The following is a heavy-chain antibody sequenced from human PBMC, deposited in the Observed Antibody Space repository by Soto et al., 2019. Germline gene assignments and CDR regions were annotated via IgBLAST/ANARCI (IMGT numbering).Heavy chain of an antibody. V-gene: IGHV3-23*04. D-gene: IGHD6-19*01. CDR1: GFSFGSYA. J-gene: IGHJ3*02. CDR2: ISASGAST. Sequence: EVQLVESGGGLVQPGGSLRLSCAASGFSFGSYAMSWVRQGPGKGLEWVAAISASGASTYYTDSVKGRFTISRGNSKNTLFLQMNPLRADDTAVYSCTKQDSSGWYGAFDIWGRGTMVTVSS. CDR3: TKQDSSGWYGAFDI.